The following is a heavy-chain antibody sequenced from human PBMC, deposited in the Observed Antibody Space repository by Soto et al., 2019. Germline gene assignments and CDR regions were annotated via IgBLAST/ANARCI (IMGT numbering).Heavy chain of an antibody. J-gene: IGHJ4*02. D-gene: IGHD6-13*01. CDR3: ARTFPGIAAAGTKYYFDY. V-gene: IGHV4-4*02. CDR2: IYHSGST. CDR1: GGSIRSSNW. Sequence: SETLSLTCAVSGGSIRSSNWWSWVRQPPGKGLEWIGEIYHSGSTNYNPSLKSRVTISVDKSKNQFSLKLSSVTAADTAVYYCARTFPGIAAAGTKYYFDYWGQGTLVT.